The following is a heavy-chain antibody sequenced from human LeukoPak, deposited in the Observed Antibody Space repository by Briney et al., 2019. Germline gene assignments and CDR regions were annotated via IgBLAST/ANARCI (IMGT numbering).Heavy chain of an antibody. CDR1: GFTFSSYS. V-gene: IGHV3-21*01. CDR2: ISSSSSYI. CDR3: ARDQDYDFWSGLANPYYYGMGV. Sequence: PGGSLRLSCAASGFTFSSYSMNWVRQAPGKGLEWVSSISSSSSYIYYADSVKGRFTISRDNAKNSLYLQMNSLRAEGTAVYYCARDQDYDFWSGLANPYYYGMGVWGQGTTVTVSS. D-gene: IGHD3-3*01. J-gene: IGHJ6*02.